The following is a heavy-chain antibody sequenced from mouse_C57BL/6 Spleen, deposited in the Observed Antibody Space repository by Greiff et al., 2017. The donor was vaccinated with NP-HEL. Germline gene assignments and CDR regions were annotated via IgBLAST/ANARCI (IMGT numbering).Heavy chain of an antibody. Sequence: QVQLQQSGAELVKPGASVKISCKASGYAFSSYWMNWVKQRPGKGLEWIRQIYPGDGDTNYNGKFKGKATLTADKSSSTAYMQLSSLTSEDSAVYFCARSPYGSSYFDYWGQGTTLTVSS. CDR1: GYAFSSYW. CDR2: IYPGDGDT. J-gene: IGHJ2*01. D-gene: IGHD1-1*01. CDR3: ARSPYGSSYFDY. V-gene: IGHV1-80*01.